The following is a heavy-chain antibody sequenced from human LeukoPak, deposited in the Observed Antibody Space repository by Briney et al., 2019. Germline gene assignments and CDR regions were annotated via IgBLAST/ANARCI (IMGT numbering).Heavy chain of an antibody. D-gene: IGHD3-3*01. V-gene: IGHV4-34*01. J-gene: IGHJ4*02. CDR2: INHSGST. CDR1: GGSISSYY. CDR3: ARGRILHY. Sequence: SETLSLTCTISGGSISSYYWSWIRQPPGKGLEWIGEINHSGSTNYNPSLKSRVTISVDTSKNQFSLKLSSVTAADTAVYYCARGRILHYWGQGTLVTVSS.